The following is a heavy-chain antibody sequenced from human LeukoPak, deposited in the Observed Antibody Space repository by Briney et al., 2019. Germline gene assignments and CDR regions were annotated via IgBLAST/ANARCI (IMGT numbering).Heavy chain of an antibody. CDR1: GFTFSSYG. V-gene: IGHV3-48*02. CDR2: ISSSSRTI. CDR3: ARTSMMAFVPDY. D-gene: IGHD3-22*01. Sequence: GGSLRLSCAASGFTFSSYGMNWVRQAPGKGLDWVSYISSSSRTIYYADPVKGRFTISRDNAKNSLYLQMNSLRDEDTAVYYCARTSMMAFVPDYWGQGTLVTVSS. J-gene: IGHJ4*02.